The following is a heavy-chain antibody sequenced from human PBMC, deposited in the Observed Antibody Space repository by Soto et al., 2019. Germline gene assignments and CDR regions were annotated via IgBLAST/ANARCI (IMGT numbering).Heavy chain of an antibody. D-gene: IGHD2-2*01. CDR1: GFTFSSYS. V-gene: IGHV3-21*01. CDR3: ARVWVPAAMLSGPRGWFDP. J-gene: IGHJ5*02. Sequence: GGSLRLSCAASGFTFSSYSMNWVRQAPGKGLEWVSSISSSSSYIYYPDSVKGRFTISRGNAKNSLYLQMNSLRAEDTAVYYCARVWVPAAMLSGPRGWFDPWGQGTLVTVSS. CDR2: ISSSSSYI.